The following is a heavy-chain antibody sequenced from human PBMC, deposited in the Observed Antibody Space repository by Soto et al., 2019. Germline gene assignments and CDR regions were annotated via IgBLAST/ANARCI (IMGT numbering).Heavy chain of an antibody. CDR2: ISSSSSTI. CDR1: GFTFSSYS. J-gene: IGHJ2*01. CDR3: ARDVTTVTSLNPYWYFDL. D-gene: IGHD4-17*01. V-gene: IGHV3-48*02. Sequence: EVQLVESGGGLVQPGGSLRLSCAASGFTFSSYSMNWVRQAPGKGLEWVSYISSSSSTIYYADSVKGRFTISRDNAKNSLYLQMNSLRDEDTAVYYCARDVTTVTSLNPYWYFDLWGRGTLVTVSS.